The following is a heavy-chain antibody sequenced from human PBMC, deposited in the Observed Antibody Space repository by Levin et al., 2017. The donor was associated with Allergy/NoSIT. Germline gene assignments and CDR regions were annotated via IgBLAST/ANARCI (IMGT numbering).Heavy chain of an antibody. V-gene: IGHV3-48*01. J-gene: IGHJ3*02. CDR2: ISARRTTM. D-gene: IGHD2-8*01. CDR3: ARNEESYGDAFDI. Sequence: GESLKISCAASGFSFSTYGMIWVRQAPGKGLEWISYISARRTTMYYADSVKGRFTISRDDAKNTLYLQLSSLRAEDTAVYYCARNEESYGDAFDIWGQGTMVTVSS. CDR1: GFSFSTYG.